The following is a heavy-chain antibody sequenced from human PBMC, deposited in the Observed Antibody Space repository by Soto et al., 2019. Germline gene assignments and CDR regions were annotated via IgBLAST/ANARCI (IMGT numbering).Heavy chain of an antibody. D-gene: IGHD6-19*01. J-gene: IGHJ3*02. Sequence: EVQLLESGGGLVQPGGSLRLSCAASGFTFRSYAMNWVRQAPGKGLEWVSDISGSGGTTSYADSVKGRFTISRDNSKNTLYLEMNSLRDEDTAVYYCAKCRPTSGWLRTEALEILGQGTTVTVSS. CDR2: ISGSGGTT. V-gene: IGHV3-23*01. CDR1: GFTFRSYA. CDR3: AKCRPTSGWLRTEALEI.